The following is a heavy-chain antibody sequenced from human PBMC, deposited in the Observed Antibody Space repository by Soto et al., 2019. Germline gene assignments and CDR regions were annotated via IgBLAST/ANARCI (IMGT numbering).Heavy chain of an antibody. D-gene: IGHD6-13*01. J-gene: IGHJ4*02. V-gene: IGHV1-69*13. CDR1: GGTFSSYA. CDR3: ARDSGYSRSWYYFDY. CDR2: IIPIFGTA. Sequence: SVKVSCKASGGTFSSYAISWVRQAPGQGLEWMGGIIPIFGTANYAQKFQGRVTITADESTSTAYMELSSLRSEDTAVYYCARDSGYSRSWYYFDYWGQGTLVTVSS.